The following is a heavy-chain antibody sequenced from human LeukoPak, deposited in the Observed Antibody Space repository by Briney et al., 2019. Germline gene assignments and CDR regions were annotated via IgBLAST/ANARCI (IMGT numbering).Heavy chain of an antibody. J-gene: IGHJ3*02. CDR2: ISGSGGST. CDR1: GFTFSSYA. CDR3: AKDQGSAVAGIDAFDI. Sequence: PGGSLRLSCAASGFTFSSYAMSWVRQAPGKGLEWVSAISGSGGSTYYADSVKGRFTISRDNSKNTLYLQMNSLRAEDTAVYYCAKDQGSAVAGIDAFDIWGQGTMVTVSS. D-gene: IGHD6-19*01. V-gene: IGHV3-23*01.